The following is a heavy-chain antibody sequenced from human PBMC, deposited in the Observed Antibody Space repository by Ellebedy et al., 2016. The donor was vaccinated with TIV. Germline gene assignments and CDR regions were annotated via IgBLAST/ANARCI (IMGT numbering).Heavy chain of an antibody. J-gene: IGHJ6*02. CDR2: INPSGGST. V-gene: IGHV1-46*01. D-gene: IGHD6-6*01. CDR1: GGTFSSYA. Sequence: ASVKVSXKASGGTFSSYAISWVRQAPGQGLEWMGIINPSGGSTSYAQKFQGRVTMTRDTSTSTVYMELSSLRSEDTAVYYCARAQYSSSSRYGMDVWGQGTTVTVSS. CDR3: ARAQYSSSSRYGMDV.